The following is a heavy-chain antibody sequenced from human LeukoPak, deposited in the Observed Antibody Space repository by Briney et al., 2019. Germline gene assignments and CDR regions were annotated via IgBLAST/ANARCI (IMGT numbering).Heavy chain of an antibody. CDR3: AELGITMIGGV. J-gene: IGHJ6*04. D-gene: IGHD3-10*02. V-gene: IGHV3-48*03. CDR1: GFTFSSYE. CDR2: ISSSGSTI. Sequence: GVLRLSCAASGFTFSSYEMNWVRQAPGKGLEWVSHISSSGSTIYYADSVKGRFTISRDNAKNSLYLQMNSLRAGDTAVYYCAELGITMIGGVWGKGTTVTISS.